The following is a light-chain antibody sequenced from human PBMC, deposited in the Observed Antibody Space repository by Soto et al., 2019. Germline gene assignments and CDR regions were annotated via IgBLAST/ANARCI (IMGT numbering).Light chain of an antibody. J-gene: IGLJ2*01. Sequence: QSALTQPRSVSGSPGQSVTISCTGTSSDVGGYDFVSWYQQHPGKAPKLMISHVSKRPSGVPDRFSGSKSGNTASLTISGLQAEDEADYYCCSYAGDLALFGGGTKVTVL. V-gene: IGLV2-11*01. CDR1: SSDVGGYDF. CDR3: CSYAGDLAL. CDR2: HVS.